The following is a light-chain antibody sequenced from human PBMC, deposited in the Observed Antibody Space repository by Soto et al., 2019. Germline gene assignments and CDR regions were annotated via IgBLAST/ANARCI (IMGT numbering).Light chain of an antibody. V-gene: IGLV2-14*01. Sequence: QSVLTQPASVSGSPGQSVTISCTGPRSDIGDSNFISWYQHSPGKAPRLLIYEVNNRPSGVSRRFSGSKAGNTASLTISGLLDGDEADYFCASFRSGTILVFGSGTKV. J-gene: IGLJ1*01. CDR2: EVN. CDR1: RSDIGDSNF. CDR3: ASFRSGTILV.